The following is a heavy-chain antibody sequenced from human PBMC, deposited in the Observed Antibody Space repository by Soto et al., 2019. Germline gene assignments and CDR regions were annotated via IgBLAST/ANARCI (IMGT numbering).Heavy chain of an antibody. CDR3: AKDDFTDRGDDYFDY. J-gene: IGHJ4*02. CDR1: GFSFTNFA. Sequence: GGSLRLSCAASGFSFTNFAMSWVRQAPGKGLEWVAGIGASGDITWYADSVMGRLSISRDNSKNTLYLQLNSLRFEDTAVYYCAKDDFTDRGDDYFDYWGPGTLVTVSS. V-gene: IGHV3-23*01. CDR2: IGASGDIT. D-gene: IGHD2-21*02.